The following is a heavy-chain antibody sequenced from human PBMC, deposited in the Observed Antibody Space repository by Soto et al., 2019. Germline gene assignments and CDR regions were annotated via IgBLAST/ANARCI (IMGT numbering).Heavy chain of an antibody. D-gene: IGHD2-2*01. CDR1: GGTFTSYA. J-gene: IGHJ5*02. Sequence: ASVKVACKASGGTFTSYAISWVRQAPGQGLEWMGGIIPIFGTANYAQKFQGRVTITADESTSTAYMELSSLRSEDTAVYYCARDEPPHFSSNSCYVGWFYPCGQGTLVTVS. CDR2: IIPIFGTA. CDR3: ARDEPPHFSSNSCYVGWFYP. V-gene: IGHV1-69*13.